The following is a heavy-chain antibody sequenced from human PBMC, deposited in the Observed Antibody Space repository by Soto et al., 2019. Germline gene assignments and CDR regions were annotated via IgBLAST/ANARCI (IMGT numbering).Heavy chain of an antibody. D-gene: IGHD1-1*01. CDR1: GHTLSELS. CDR2: FDPEDGET. J-gene: IGHJ4*02. Sequence: QVPLVQSGAEVKKPGASVKVTGKVSGHTLSELSMHWVRQAPGKGLEWMGGFDPEDGETISAQEFQGRVTMTEDTSTDSTYMELSSLRSEDTAVYYCAAGGTRWLHSPFDYWGQGTLVTISS. V-gene: IGHV1-24*01. CDR3: AAGGTRWLHSPFDY.